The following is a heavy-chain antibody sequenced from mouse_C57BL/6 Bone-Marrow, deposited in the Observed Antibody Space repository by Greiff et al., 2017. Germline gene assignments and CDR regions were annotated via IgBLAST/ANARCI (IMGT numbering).Heavy chain of an antibody. D-gene: IGHD1-1*01. V-gene: IGHV1-15*01. CDR3: TGDGSSLDY. CDR1: GYTFIDYE. Sequence: QVQLKESGAELVRPGASVTLSCKASGYTFIDYEMHWVKQTPVHGLEWIGAIDPETGGTAYNQKFKGKAILTADKSSSTAYMELRSLTSEDSAVYYCTGDGSSLDYWGQGTTLTVSS. CDR2: IDPETGGT. J-gene: IGHJ2*01.